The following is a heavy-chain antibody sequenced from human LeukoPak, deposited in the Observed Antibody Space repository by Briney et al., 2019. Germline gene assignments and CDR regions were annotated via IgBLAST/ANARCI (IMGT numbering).Heavy chain of an antibody. CDR1: GFTFSSYA. J-gene: IGHJ4*02. CDR2: IKQDGSEK. Sequence: GGSLRLSCAASGFTFSSYAMSWVRQAPGKGLEWVANIKQDGSEKYYVDSVKGRFTISRDNAKNSLYLQMSSLRADETAVYYCARDTYGSSGLYLDFWGQGTLVTVSS. V-gene: IGHV3-7*01. CDR3: ARDTYGSSGLYLDF. D-gene: IGHD3-22*01.